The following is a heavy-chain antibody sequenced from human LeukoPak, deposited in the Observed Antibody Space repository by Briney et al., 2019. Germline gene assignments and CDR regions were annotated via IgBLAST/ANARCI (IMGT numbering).Heavy chain of an antibody. CDR2: FSGGGGST. CDR3: AKGNIASPGIDH. Sequence: PGGSLRLSCAASGFTFRNHGMAWVRQAPGKGLEWVSGFSGGGGSTYYADSVRGRFTSSRDNSKNTLYLQMNSLRAEDTAIYCCAKGNIASPGIDHWGQGTLVTVSS. V-gene: IGHV3-23*01. D-gene: IGHD6-13*01. CDR1: GFTFRNHG. J-gene: IGHJ4*02.